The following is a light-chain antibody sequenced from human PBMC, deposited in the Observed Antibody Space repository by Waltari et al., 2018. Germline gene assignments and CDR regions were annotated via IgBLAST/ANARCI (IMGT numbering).Light chain of an antibody. CDR3: CSYAGRYTWV. J-gene: IGLJ3*02. Sequence: QSALTQPRSVSASPGQSVTISCTGTSSDVGTYNYVSWYQQHPGKAPKFMIYDVSQRPSGVPGRFSGSKSGNTASLTISGLQAEDEADYYCCSYAGRYTWVFGGGTKVTVL. CDR2: DVS. V-gene: IGLV2-11*01. CDR1: SSDVGTYNY.